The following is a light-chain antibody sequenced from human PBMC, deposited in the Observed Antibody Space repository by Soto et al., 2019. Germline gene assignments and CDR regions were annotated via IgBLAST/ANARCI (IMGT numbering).Light chain of an antibody. Sequence: EIVLTQSPATLSLSPGERATLSCRASQSISSSLAWCQQKPGQAPRLLIYDASTRATGFPARFSGSGSGTDFTLTIGSLEPEDFGVYYCQQRSEWPRTFGQGTKVEI. J-gene: IGKJ1*01. CDR3: QQRSEWPRT. CDR1: QSISSS. V-gene: IGKV3-11*01. CDR2: DAS.